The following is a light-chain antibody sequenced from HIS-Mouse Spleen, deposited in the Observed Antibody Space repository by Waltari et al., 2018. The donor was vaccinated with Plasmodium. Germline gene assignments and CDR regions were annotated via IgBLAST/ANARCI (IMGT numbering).Light chain of an antibody. V-gene: IGKV3-11*01. CDR1: QSVSSY. CDR2: DAS. CDR3: QQRSNWPRVLT. J-gene: IGKJ4*01. Sequence: EIVLTQSPATLSLSPGERATLSRRASQSVSSYLAWYQQKPGQAPRLLIYDASNRATGIPARFSGSVSGTDFTLTISSLEPEDFAVYYCQQRSNWPRVLTFGGGTKVEIK.